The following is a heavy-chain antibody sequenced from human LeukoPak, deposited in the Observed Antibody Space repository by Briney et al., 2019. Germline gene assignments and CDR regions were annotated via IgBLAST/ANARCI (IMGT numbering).Heavy chain of an antibody. J-gene: IGHJ6*03. D-gene: IGHD4-17*01. CDR3: ARGGYGDNEDPYYYYYMDV. V-gene: IGHV3-74*01. CDR1: GFTFSSYW. CDR2: INNDGSST. Sequence: GGSLRLSCAASGFTFSSYWMHWVRQVSGKGLVWVSRINNDGSSTSYVDSVKGRFTISRDNAKNTLYLQMNSLRAEDTAVYYCARGGYGDNEDPYYYYYMDVWGKGTTVTVSS.